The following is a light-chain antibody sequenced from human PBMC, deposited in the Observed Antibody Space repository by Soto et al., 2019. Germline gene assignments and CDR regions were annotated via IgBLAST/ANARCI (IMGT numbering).Light chain of an antibody. J-gene: IGLJ3*02. V-gene: IGLV1-40*01. CDR2: DNN. Sequence: QPVLTQPPSVSGAPGQRITISCTGSSSNIGAGYHVHWYKQLPGTAPKLLIYDNNNRPSGVPDRFSGSKSGTSASLAITGLQAEDEADYFCQSFDSRVSGGVFGGGTKVTVL. CDR3: QSFDSRVSGGV. CDR1: SSNIGAGYH.